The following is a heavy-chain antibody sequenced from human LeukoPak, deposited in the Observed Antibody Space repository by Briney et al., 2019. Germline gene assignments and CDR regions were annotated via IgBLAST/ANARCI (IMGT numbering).Heavy chain of an antibody. CDR3: ARPRRYSSSWYNWFDP. CDR1: GGSFSGYY. J-gene: IGHJ5*02. Sequence: SETLSLTCAVYGGSFSGYYWSWIRQPPGKGLEWIGEINHSGSTNYNPPLKSRVTISVDTSKNQFSLKLSPVTAADTTVYYCARPRRYSSSWYNWFDPWGQGTLVTVSS. D-gene: IGHD6-13*01. V-gene: IGHV4-34*01. CDR2: INHSGST.